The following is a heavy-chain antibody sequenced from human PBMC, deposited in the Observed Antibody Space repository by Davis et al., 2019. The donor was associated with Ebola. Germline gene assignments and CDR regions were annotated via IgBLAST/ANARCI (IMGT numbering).Heavy chain of an antibody. CDR1: GYTFNTYD. V-gene: IGHV7-4-1*02. D-gene: IGHD5-18*01. CDR3: ARGWGSALVPLNH. Sequence: ASVKVSCKAFGYTFNTYDMNWVRQAPGQGLEWMGWINTNTGKPIYAQGFTGRFVFSLDTSVSTAYLQISGLKAEDTALYFCARGWGSALVPLNHWGQGTLVSVSS. CDR2: INTNTGKP. J-gene: IGHJ5*02.